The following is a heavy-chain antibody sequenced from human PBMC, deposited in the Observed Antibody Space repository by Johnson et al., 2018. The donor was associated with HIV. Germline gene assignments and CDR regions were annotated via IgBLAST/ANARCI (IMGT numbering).Heavy chain of an antibody. V-gene: IGHV3-15*01. J-gene: IGHJ3*02. Sequence: EVKLLESGGGLVKPGGSLRLSCAASGFTFSNAWMSWVRQAPGKGLEWVGRITSKTDGWTTEYAVSVKGEFTISRDDSNSIAYLQMNSLKTEDTAVYYCTRGKSGGYYPYAFDIWGQGTMVTVSS. CDR3: TRGKSGGYYPYAFDI. CDR1: GFTFSNAW. D-gene: IGHD1-26*01. CDR2: ITSKTDGWTT.